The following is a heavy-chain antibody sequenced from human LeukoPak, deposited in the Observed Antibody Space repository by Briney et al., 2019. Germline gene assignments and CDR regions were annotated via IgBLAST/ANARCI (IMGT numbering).Heavy chain of an antibody. J-gene: IGHJ4*02. Sequence: GASVKVSCKASVYTFTSYAMNWVRQSPGQGLEWMGWINTNTGNPTYAQGFTGRFVFSLDTSVSTAYLQISSLKAEDTAVYYCARDGIPNYYDCSGPRGFDYWGQGTLVTVSS. V-gene: IGHV7-4-1*02. CDR3: ARDGIPNYYDCSGPRGFDY. CDR1: VYTFTSYA. CDR2: INTNTGNP. D-gene: IGHD3-22*01.